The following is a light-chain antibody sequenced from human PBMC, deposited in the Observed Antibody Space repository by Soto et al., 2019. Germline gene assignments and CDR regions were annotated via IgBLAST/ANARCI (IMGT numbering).Light chain of an antibody. J-gene: IGKJ5*01. CDR2: DAS. CDR3: QQRSNCPIP. CDR1: QSVSSY. V-gene: IGKV3-11*01. Sequence: EFVVRQCTATVSSSPGERATLSCRASQSVSSYLAWYQQKPGQAPRLLIYDASNRATGIPARFSGSGSGTDFTLTISSLEPEVFGDDYCQQRSNCPIPFGEGTRLAIK.